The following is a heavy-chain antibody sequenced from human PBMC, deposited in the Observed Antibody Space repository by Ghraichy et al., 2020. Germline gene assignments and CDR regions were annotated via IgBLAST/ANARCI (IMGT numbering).Heavy chain of an antibody. D-gene: IGHD6-19*01. V-gene: IGHV3-48*02. Sequence: GGSLRLSCAASGFTFNGYSMNWVRQAPGKGLEWVSYISSRSSTIYYADSVKGRFTISRDNAKNSLYLQMNSLRDEDTAVYYCARGSSGWYYFDYWGQGTLFTVSS. J-gene: IGHJ4*02. CDR2: ISSRSSTI. CDR1: GFTFNGYS. CDR3: ARGSSGWYYFDY.